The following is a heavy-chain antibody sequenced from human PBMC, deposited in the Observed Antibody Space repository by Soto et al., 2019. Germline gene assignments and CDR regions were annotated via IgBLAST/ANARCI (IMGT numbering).Heavy chain of an antibody. Sequence: PGGSLRLSCAASGFTFSDDAMSWVRQAPGKGLEWVSSISSTTNYIYYADSMKGRFTVSRDNAKNSVYLEMNSLSAEDTALYYCARESEDLTSNFDYWGQGTLVTVSS. J-gene: IGHJ4*02. CDR3: ARESEDLTSNFDY. V-gene: IGHV3-21*01. CDR1: GFTFSDDA. CDR2: ISSTTNYI.